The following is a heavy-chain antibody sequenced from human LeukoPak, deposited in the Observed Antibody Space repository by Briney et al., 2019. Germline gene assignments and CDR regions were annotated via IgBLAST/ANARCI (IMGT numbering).Heavy chain of an antibody. CDR2: ISWNSGSI. V-gene: IGHV3-9*01. J-gene: IGHJ4*02. Sequence: GGSLRLSCAASGFTFDDYAMHWVRQAPGKGLEWVSGISWNSGSIGYADSVKGRFTISRDNAKNSLYLQMNSLRAEDAALYYCAKGPYDFWSGYFDYWGQGTLVTVSS. D-gene: IGHD3-3*01. CDR3: AKGPYDFWSGYFDY. CDR1: GFTFDDYA.